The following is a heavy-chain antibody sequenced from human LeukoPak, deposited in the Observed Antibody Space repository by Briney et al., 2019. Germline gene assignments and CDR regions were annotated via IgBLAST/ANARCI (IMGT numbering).Heavy chain of an antibody. V-gene: IGHV3-23*01. CDR2: ISGSGGST. Sequence: GGSLRLSCVPSGFSFSNYAMSWVRQAPGKGLEWVSSISGSGGSTHYVDSVKGRFTISRDNSKNTLYLEMDSLRAEDTAVYYCAGDPPYSGYAFHIWGQGTMVTVSS. D-gene: IGHD1-26*01. CDR1: GFSFSNYA. CDR3: AGDPPYSGYAFHI. J-gene: IGHJ3*02.